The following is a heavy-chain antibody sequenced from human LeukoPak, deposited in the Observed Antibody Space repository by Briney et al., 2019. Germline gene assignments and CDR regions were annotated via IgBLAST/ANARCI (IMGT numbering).Heavy chain of an antibody. CDR3: ARYCSDPSCFGDYFDS. CDR1: GFIFSNYN. V-gene: IGHV3-21*01. J-gene: IGHJ4*02. Sequence: GGSLRLSCRASGFIFSNYNMNWVRQAPGKGLEWVSSNNPTSSYIHYADSVKGRFTMSRDNAKNLLYLQMNSLRAEDTAVYYCARYCSDPSCFGDYFDSWGQGTLVTVSS. CDR2: NNPTSSYI. D-gene: IGHD2-2*01.